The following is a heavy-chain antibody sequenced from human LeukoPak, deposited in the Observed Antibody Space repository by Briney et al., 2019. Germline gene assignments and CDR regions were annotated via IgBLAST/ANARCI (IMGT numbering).Heavy chain of an antibody. CDR3: ARGRWEYYFDY. J-gene: IGHJ4*02. CDR2: ISGGGGDT. Sequence: WVSVISGGGGDTYYADSVKGRFTISGDNSKNTVYLQMNSLRAEDTAVYYCARGRWEYYFDYWGQGTLVTVSS. V-gene: IGHV3-23*01. D-gene: IGHD1-26*01.